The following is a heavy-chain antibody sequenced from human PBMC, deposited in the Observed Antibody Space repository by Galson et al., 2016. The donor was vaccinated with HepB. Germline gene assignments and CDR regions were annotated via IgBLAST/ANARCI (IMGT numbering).Heavy chain of an antibody. D-gene: IGHD1-26*01. J-gene: IGHJ6*04. V-gene: IGHV1-2*02. CDR3: ARVRSIPRAGMDV. Sequence: SVKVSCKASGYTFTGYYIHWVRQAPGQGLEWMGWINPNSGGTNYAQKFQGRVTMTRDTSITAAYLELIRLTSDDTAVYFCARVRSIPRAGMDVWGKGTTVTVSS. CDR1: GYTFTGYY. CDR2: INPNSGGT.